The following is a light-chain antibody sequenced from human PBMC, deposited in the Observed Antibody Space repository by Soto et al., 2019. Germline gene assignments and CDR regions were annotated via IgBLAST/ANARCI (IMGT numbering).Light chain of an antibody. V-gene: IGKV3-20*01. J-gene: IGKJ1*01. CDR2: GAS. Sequence: EIVLTQSPGTLSLSPGERATLSCRASQSVNRFLDWFQQKPGQVPRLLIYGASNRATGIPDRFSGSGSETDFTLTITRLEPEDFAVYYCHHYVGSPWAFGQGTKVQNK. CDR3: HHYVGSPWA. CDR1: QSVNRF.